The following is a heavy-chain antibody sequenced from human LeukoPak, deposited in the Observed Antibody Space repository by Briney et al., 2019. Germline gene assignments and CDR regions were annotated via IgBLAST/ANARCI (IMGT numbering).Heavy chain of an antibody. D-gene: IGHD3-3*01. CDR3: ARGSSRITIFGVVRSYYGMDV. V-gene: IGHV4-59*12. CDR2: IYYSGST. Sequence: SETLSLTCTVSGGSISSYYWSWIRQPPGKGLEWIGYIYYSGSTNYNPSLKSRVTISVDTSKNQFSLKLSSVTAADTAVYYCARGSSRITIFGVVRSYYGMDVWGQGTTVTVSS. J-gene: IGHJ6*02. CDR1: GGSISSYY.